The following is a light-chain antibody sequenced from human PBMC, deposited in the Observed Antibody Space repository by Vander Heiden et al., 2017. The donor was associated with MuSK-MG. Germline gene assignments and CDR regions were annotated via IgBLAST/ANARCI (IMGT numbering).Light chain of an antibody. CDR1: RLGDKY. Sequence: SSELTQPPSVSVSPGQTASITCSGDRLGDKYACWHQKQPGQSTVLVIYQYSKRPSGTPERFSGSNSGNTATLTISGTKAMEDADYYCQAWDSSNYVVFGGGTKRTVL. CDR3: QAWDSSNYVV. J-gene: IGLJ2*01. V-gene: IGLV3-1*01. CDR2: QYS.